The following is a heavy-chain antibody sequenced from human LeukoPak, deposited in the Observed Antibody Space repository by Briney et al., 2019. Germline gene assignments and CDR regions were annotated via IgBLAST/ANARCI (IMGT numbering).Heavy chain of an antibody. CDR2: INPNSGGT. D-gene: IGHD5-12*01. CDR1: GYTFTGYY. J-gene: IGHJ4*02. CDR3: AREDIVATLVDY. Sequence: GASVKVSCKASGYTFTGYYMHWVRQAPGQGLEWMGWINPNSGGTNYAQKFQGRVTMTRDTSISTAYMELSRPRSDDTAVYYCAREDIVATLVDYWGQGTLVTVSS. V-gene: IGHV1-2*02.